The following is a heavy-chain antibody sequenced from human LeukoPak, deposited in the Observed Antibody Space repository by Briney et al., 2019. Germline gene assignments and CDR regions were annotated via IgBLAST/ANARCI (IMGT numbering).Heavy chain of an antibody. Sequence: GGTLRLSCAASGFTFSSYDLSWVRQAPGKGLECVSAIRRGVGSTYYADSVKGRFTISRDNSKNTLYLQMNNLRADDTAVYYCARSLFAPYFFDYWGQGTLVTVSS. J-gene: IGHJ4*02. CDR3: ARSLFAPYFFDY. CDR1: GFTFSSYD. D-gene: IGHD3-16*01. CDR2: IRRGVGST. V-gene: IGHV3-23*01.